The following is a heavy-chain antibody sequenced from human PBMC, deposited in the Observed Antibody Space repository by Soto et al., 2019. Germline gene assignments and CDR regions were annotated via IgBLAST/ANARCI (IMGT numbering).Heavy chain of an antibody. Sequence: EVQLVESGGGLVKPGGSLRLSCAASGFTFNTYSMNWVRQAPGKGLEWVSSISSSSSYIYYADSVKGRFTISRDNAKNSLYLQMNSLRAEDTAVYYCARGVVSSSWYYDGMDVWGQGTTVTVSS. CDR1: GFTFNTYS. CDR3: ARGVVSSSWYYDGMDV. D-gene: IGHD6-13*01. CDR2: ISSSSSYI. J-gene: IGHJ6*02. V-gene: IGHV3-21*01.